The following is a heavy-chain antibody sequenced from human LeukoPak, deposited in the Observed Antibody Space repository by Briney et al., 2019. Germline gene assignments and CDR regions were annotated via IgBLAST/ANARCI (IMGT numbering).Heavy chain of an antibody. D-gene: IGHD2-15*01. CDR2: ISSSGSTI. CDR3: ARDIGDDAFDI. J-gene: IGHJ3*02. Sequence: GGSLRLSCAASGFTFSSHEMNWVRQAPGKGLEWVSYISSSGSTIYYADFVKGRFTISRDNAKNSLYLQMNSLRAEDTAVYYCARDIGDDAFDIWGQGTMVTVSS. CDR1: GFTFSSHE. V-gene: IGHV3-48*03.